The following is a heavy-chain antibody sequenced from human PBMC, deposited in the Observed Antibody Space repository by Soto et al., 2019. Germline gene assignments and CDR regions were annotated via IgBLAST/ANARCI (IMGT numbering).Heavy chain of an antibody. Sequence: SETLSLTCTVSGGSISSSSYYWGWIRQPPGKGLEWIGSIYYSGSTYYNPSLKSRVTISVDTSKNQFSLKLSSVTAADTAVYYCARELVVVPAAKDDWFDPWGQGTLVTVSS. CDR1: GGSISSSSYY. CDR3: ARELVVVPAAKDDWFDP. V-gene: IGHV4-39*01. CDR2: IYYSGST. D-gene: IGHD2-2*01. J-gene: IGHJ5*02.